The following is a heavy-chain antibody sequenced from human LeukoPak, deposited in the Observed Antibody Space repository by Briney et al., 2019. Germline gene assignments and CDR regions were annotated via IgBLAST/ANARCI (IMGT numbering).Heavy chain of an antibody. CDR1: GGSVNSGSSY. V-gene: IGHV4-61*01. Sequence: SETLSLTCTVSGGSVNSGSSYWSWIRQPPGKGLEWIGCISYSGSTNYNPSLRSRVTMSLDTSKNQFSLKLSSVTAADTAVYYCASRYCSSTSCYEGDAFDIWGQGTMVTVSS. CDR3: ASRYCSSTSCYEGDAFDI. J-gene: IGHJ3*02. CDR2: ISYSGST. D-gene: IGHD2-2*01.